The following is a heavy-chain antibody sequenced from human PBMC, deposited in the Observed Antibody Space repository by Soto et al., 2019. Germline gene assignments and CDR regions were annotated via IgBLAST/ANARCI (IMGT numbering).Heavy chain of an antibody. CDR1: GYSFTSYW. Sequence: GESLKISCKGSGYSFTSYWIAWVRQMPGKGLECMGVIFPGDSDTRYSPSFEGQVNISVDKSISTAYLQWSSLKASDTAMYYCATYFINAFDIWGQGTMVTVS. CDR3: ATYFINAFDI. V-gene: IGHV5-51*01. D-gene: IGHD3-10*01. CDR2: IFPGDSDT. J-gene: IGHJ3*02.